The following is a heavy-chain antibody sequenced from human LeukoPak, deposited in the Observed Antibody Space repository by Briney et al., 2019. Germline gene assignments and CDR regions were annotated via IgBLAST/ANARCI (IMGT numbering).Heavy chain of an antibody. J-gene: IGHJ4*02. D-gene: IGHD4-23*01. CDR1: GFTFSSYA. Sequence: PGGSLRLSCAASGFTFSSYAMSWVRQAPGKGLEWVSAISGSGGSTYYADSVKGRFTISRDNSKNTLYLQMNSLRAEDTAVYYCAKDLGTPHYGGNSPPYFDYWGQGTLVTVSS. V-gene: IGHV3-23*01. CDR3: AKDLGTPHYGGNSPPYFDY. CDR2: ISGSGGST.